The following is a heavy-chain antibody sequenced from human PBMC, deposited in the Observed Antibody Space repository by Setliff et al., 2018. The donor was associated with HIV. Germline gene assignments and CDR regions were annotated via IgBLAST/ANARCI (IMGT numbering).Heavy chain of an antibody. J-gene: IGHJ4*02. CDR1: GYSFISYG. CDR3: ARNSFPRAVTGTGPLFDY. Sequence: ASVKVSCKASGYSFISYGISWVRQAPGQGLEWMGWISGFNGNTKYAQSFQDRVAMTTETATSTAYMEMRSLRSDDTAAYFCARNSFPRAVTGTGPLFDYWGQGTLVTVSS. D-gene: IGHD6-19*01. CDR2: ISGFNGNT. V-gene: IGHV1-18*01.